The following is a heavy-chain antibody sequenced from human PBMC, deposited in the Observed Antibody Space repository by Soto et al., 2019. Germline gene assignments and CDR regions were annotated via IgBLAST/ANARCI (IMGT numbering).Heavy chain of an antibody. D-gene: IGHD3-3*01. Sequence: EVQLVESGGGLVKPGGSLRLSCAASGFSFSTYSMNLVRQAPGKGLEWVSSINEDSTYIYYAGSVRGRFTISRDNAEDSLSLQMNSLRAEDTAVYYCGRDFGRYLRTGYMDVWGDGATVTVSS. CDR2: INEDSTYI. J-gene: IGHJ6*03. V-gene: IGHV3-21*02. CDR1: GFSFSTYS. CDR3: GRDFGRYLRTGYMDV.